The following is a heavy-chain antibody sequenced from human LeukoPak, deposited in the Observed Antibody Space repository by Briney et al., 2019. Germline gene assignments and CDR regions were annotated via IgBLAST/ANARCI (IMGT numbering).Heavy chain of an antibody. V-gene: IGHV4-39*01. Sequence: SETLSLTCTVSGGSISSSSYYWGWIRQPPGKGLEWIGSIYYSGSTYYNPSLKSRVTISVDTSKNQFSLKLSSVTAADTAVYYCARGYSSSWYDYFDYWGQGTLVTVSS. CDR1: GGSISSSSYY. CDR2: IYYSGST. CDR3: ARGYSSSWYDYFDY. D-gene: IGHD6-13*01. J-gene: IGHJ4*02.